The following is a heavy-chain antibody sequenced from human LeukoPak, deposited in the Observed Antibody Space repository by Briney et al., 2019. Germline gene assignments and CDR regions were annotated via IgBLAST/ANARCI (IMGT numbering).Heavy chain of an antibody. CDR3: VRGNDFWSANPPIY. CDR2: IIPIFGTA. Sequence: SVKVSCKASGGTFSSYAISWVRQAPGQGLEWMGGIIPIFGTANYAQKFQGRVTITTDESTSTAYMELSSLRSEDTAVYYCVRGNDFWSANPPIYWGQGTLVTVSS. D-gene: IGHD3-3*01. J-gene: IGHJ4*02. V-gene: IGHV1-69*05. CDR1: GGTFSSYA.